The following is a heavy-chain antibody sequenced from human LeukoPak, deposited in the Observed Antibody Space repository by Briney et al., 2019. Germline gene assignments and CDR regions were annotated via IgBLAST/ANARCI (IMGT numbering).Heavy chain of an antibody. CDR2: IIPIFGTA. Sequence: SVKVSCKASGGTFSSYAISWVRQAPGQGLEWMGRIIPIFGTANYAQKFQGRVTITTDESTSTAYMELSSLRSEDTTVYYCAREIAAAALGGVFVYYYMDVGGKGTTVTVSS. CDR3: AREIAAAALGGVFVYYYMDV. V-gene: IGHV1-69*05. J-gene: IGHJ6*03. CDR1: GGTFSSYA. D-gene: IGHD6-13*01.